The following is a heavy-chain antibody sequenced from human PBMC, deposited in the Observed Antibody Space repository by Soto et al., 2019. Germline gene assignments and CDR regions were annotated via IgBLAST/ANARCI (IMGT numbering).Heavy chain of an antibody. V-gene: IGHV3-53*01. CDR3: AREVVQLWPRGSNWFDP. J-gene: IGHJ5*02. Sequence: GSLRLSCAASGFTVSSNYMSWVRQAPGKGLEWVSVIYSGGSTYYADSVKGRFTISRDNSKNTLYLQMNSLRAEDTAVYYCAREVVQLWPRGSNWFDPWGQGTLVTVSS. CDR2: IYSGGST. D-gene: IGHD5-18*01. CDR1: GFTVSSNY.